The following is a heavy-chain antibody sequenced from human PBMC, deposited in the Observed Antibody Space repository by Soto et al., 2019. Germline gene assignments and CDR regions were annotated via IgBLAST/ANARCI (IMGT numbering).Heavy chain of an antibody. D-gene: IGHD2-15*01. CDR3: AADTYHCSGADCYSIDLPGVSYTGMDV. CDR2: IVVGSGNT. J-gene: IGHJ6*02. V-gene: IGHV1-58*01. CDR1: GFTFSNSA. Sequence: ASVKVSCKASGFTFSNSAVQWVRQARGQRLEWLGWIVVGSGNTNYAQKFQEIVTISRDMYTSTAYMDLGSLRSEDTAVYYCAADTYHCSGADCYSIDLPGVSYTGMDVWGQGTSVTVSS.